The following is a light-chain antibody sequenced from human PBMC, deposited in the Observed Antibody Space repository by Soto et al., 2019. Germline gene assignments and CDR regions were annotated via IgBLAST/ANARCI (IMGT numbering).Light chain of an antibody. CDR2: DAT. CDR3: QRYNNWPLT. V-gene: IGKV3-15*01. J-gene: IGKJ4*01. Sequence: EVVMTQSPATLSVSPGERATLSCKASQSVRNNLVWYLQKPGQAPRPIIYDATTRATGIPVRFSGSGSGTEFTLTINSLQSEDFAIYYCQRYNNWPLTFGGGTKV. CDR1: QSVRNN.